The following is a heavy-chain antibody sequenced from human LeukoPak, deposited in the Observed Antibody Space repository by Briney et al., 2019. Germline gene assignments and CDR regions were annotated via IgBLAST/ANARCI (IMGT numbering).Heavy chain of an antibody. Sequence: ASVKVSCKASGYTFTSYGISWVRQAPGQGLEWMGWISAYNGNTNYAQKLQGRVTMTTDTSTSTAYMELRSLRSDDTAVYYCARDGAAAGSEKYYYYYYGMDVWGQGTTVTVSS. CDR1: GYTFTSYG. V-gene: IGHV1-18*01. D-gene: IGHD6-13*01. J-gene: IGHJ6*02. CDR2: ISAYNGNT. CDR3: ARDGAAAGSEKYYYYYYGMDV.